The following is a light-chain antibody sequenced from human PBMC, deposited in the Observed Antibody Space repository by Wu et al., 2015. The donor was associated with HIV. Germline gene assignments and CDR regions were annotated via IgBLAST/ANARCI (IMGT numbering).Light chain of an antibody. CDR2: AAS. CDR3: QQTDNTLWT. CDR1: QGIKTY. J-gene: IGKJ1*01. V-gene: IGKV1-8*01. Sequence: AIRMTQSPSSLSASTGDRVTITCRASQGIKTYLAWYQQKPGKAPKLLISAASTLQSGVPSRFSGSGSGTDFTLTINNLQPEDFATYYCQQTDNTLWTFGQGTKVEIK.